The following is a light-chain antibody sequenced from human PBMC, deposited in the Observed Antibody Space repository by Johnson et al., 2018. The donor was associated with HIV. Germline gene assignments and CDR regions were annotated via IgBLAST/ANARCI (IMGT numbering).Light chain of an antibody. CDR3: GTWDSSLTSYV. CDR2: VNN. CDR1: SSNIGNNY. V-gene: IGLV1-51*01. Sequence: QSILTQPPSMSAAPGQRVTISRSGSSSNIGNNYVSWYQQVPGAAPKLLIYVNNRRPSGIPDRFSGSKSGTSATLGITGLQTGADADYYCGTWDSSLTSYVFGAVTKVTVL. J-gene: IGLJ1*01.